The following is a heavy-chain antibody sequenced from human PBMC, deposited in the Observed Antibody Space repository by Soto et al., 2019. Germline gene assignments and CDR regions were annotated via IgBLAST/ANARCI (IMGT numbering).Heavy chain of an antibody. J-gene: IGHJ4*01. CDR1: GFTSSSYW. CDR3: AYSSGWYYFDC. D-gene: IGHD6-19*01. V-gene: IGHV3-74*01. Sequence: PGGSLRLSCAASGFTSSSYWMHWVRQTPGKGPVWVSRINSDGSSTSYADSVKGRFTISRDNAKNTLYLQMNSLRADDTAVYYCAYSSGWYYFDCWGHGTLVTVSS. CDR2: INSDGSST.